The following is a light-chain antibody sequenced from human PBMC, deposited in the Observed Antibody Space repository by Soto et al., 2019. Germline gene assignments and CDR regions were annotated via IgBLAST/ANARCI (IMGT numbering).Light chain of an antibody. V-gene: IGKV1-39*01. Sequence: DIPMTQSPSSLSAFVGDRVTITCRASQSISRYLNWYQQKPGKVPRLLIYAASTLQSGVPSRFGGSGSGTDFALTISSLQPEDFATYYCQQSYNSQWTFGQGTKVEIK. CDR2: AAS. J-gene: IGKJ1*01. CDR1: QSISRY. CDR3: QQSYNSQWT.